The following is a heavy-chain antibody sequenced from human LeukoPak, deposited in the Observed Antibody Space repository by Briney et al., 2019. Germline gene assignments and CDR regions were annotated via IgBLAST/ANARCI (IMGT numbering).Heavy chain of an antibody. CDR3: ARGLRYCSSSSCRGSFDS. Sequence: PGGSLRLSCAASGFTFSSYSMNWVRQAPGKGLEWVSSISSSSSYIYNADSVKGRFTISRDNAKNSLYLQMNSLRAEDTAVYYCARGLRYCSSSSCRGSFDSWGQGTLVTVSS. CDR1: GFTFSSYS. CDR2: ISSSSSYI. V-gene: IGHV3-21*01. J-gene: IGHJ4*02. D-gene: IGHD2-2*01.